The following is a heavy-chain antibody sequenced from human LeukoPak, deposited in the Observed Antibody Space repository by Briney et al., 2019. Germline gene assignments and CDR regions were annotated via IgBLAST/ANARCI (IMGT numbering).Heavy chain of an antibody. J-gene: IGHJ4*02. D-gene: IGHD3-22*01. CDR3: AKDSAYDSSGHDY. Sequence: PGGALRLSGAASGFTFSSYAMSWVRQAPGKGLEWVSAISGSGGSTYYADSVKGRFTISRDNSKNTLYLQMNSLRAEDTAVYYCAKDSAYDSSGHDYWGQGTLVTVSS. CDR2: ISGSGGST. V-gene: IGHV3-23*01. CDR1: GFTFSSYA.